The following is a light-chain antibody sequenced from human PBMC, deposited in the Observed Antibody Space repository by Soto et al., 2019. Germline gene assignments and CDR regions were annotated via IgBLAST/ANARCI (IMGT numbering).Light chain of an antibody. Sequence: QAVVTQEPSLTVSPGGTVTLTCGSSTGAVTSGHYPYWFQQKPGQAPRTLIYDTSNKHSWTPARFSGSLLGGKAALTLSGAQPEDEAEYYCLLSYRVAQEVFGGGTKLTVL. CDR3: LLSYRVAQEV. V-gene: IGLV7-46*01. CDR2: DTS. J-gene: IGLJ2*01. CDR1: TGAVTSGHY.